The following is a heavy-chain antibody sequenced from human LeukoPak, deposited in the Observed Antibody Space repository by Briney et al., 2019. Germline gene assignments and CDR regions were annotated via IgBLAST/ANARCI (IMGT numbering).Heavy chain of an antibody. D-gene: IGHD1-1*01. CDR1: GFTFTSHW. V-gene: IGHV3-74*01. J-gene: IGHJ3*02. CDR3: VSTGFDI. CDR2: TNPDGSST. Sequence: GGSLRLSCAGSGFTFTSHWVYWVRQAPGRGLVWVSRTNPDGSSTAYADSVRGRFTISRDNANYTVYLQMNSLRTEDTAMYYCVSTGFDIWGQGTMVTVSS.